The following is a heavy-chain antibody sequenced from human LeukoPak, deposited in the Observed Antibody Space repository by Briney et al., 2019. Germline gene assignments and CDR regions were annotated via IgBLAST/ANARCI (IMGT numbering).Heavy chain of an antibody. CDR1: GGSFSGYY. CDR2: INHSGST. J-gene: IGHJ5*02. CDR3: ARGFLGP. Sequence: TPSETLSLTCAVYGGSFSGYYWSWIRQPPGKGLEWIGEINHSGSTNYNPSLKSRVTISVDTSKNQFSLKLSSVTAAETAVSYCARGFLGPWGQGTLVTVSS. V-gene: IGHV4-34*01.